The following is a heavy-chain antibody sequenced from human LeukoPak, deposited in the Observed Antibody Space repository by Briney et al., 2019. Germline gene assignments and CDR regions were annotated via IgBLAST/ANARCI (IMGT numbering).Heavy chain of an antibody. J-gene: IGHJ4*02. CDR3: ARRLRYKGDFDY. CDR2: INHSGST. CDR1: GGSFSGYY. D-gene: IGHD5/OR15-5a*01. Sequence: PSETLSLTCVVYGGSFSGYYCSWIRQPPGKGLEWIGEINHSGSTNYNSSLKSRVTISVDTSKNQFSLKLSSVTAADTAVYYCARRLRYKGDFDYWGQGTLVTVSS. V-gene: IGHV4-34*01.